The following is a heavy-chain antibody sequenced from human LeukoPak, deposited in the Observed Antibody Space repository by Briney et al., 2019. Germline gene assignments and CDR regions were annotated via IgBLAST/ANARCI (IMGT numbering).Heavy chain of an antibody. Sequence: GGSLRLSCAASGFTFKNYWMSWVRQAPGKGLEWVANIKEDGSEKYYVGSVKGRFTISRDNAKNSLFLQMNSLRVEDTAVYYCANHDYGWFDSWGQGTLVTVSS. CDR1: GFTFKNYW. CDR2: IKEDGSEK. V-gene: IGHV3-7*01. CDR3: ANHDYGWFDS. D-gene: IGHD4-17*01. J-gene: IGHJ5*01.